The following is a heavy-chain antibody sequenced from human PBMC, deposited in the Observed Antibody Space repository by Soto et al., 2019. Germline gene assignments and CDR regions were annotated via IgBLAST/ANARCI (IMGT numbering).Heavy chain of an antibody. V-gene: IGHV3-30*18. J-gene: IGHJ6*02. Sequence: QVQLVESGGGVVQPGRSLRLSCAASGFTFSSYGMHWVRQAPGKGLEWVAVISYDGSNKYYADSVKGRFTICRDNSKNTLYLQMNSLRAEDTAVYYCAKDGYGGNSGDYYYYGMDVWGQGTTVTVSS. CDR1: GFTFSSYG. CDR3: AKDGYGGNSGDYYYYGMDV. CDR2: ISYDGSNK. D-gene: IGHD2-21*02.